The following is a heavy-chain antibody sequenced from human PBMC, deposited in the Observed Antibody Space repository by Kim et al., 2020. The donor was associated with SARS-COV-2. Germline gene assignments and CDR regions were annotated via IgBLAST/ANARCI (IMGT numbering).Heavy chain of an antibody. CDR2: INHSGST. CDR1: GGSFSGYY. Sequence: SETLSLTCAVYGGSFSGYYWSWIRQPPGKGLEWIGEINHSGSTNYNPSLKSRVTISVDTSKNQFSLKLSSVTAADTAVYYCARGPVDTAMVLRPQYYYYYYGMDVWGQGTTVTVSS. J-gene: IGHJ6*02. D-gene: IGHD5-18*01. V-gene: IGHV4-34*01. CDR3: ARGPVDTAMVLRPQYYYYYYGMDV.